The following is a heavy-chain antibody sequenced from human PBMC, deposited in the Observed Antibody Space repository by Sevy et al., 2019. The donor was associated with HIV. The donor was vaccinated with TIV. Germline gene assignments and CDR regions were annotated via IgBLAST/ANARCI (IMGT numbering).Heavy chain of an antibody. Sequence: GGSLRLSCAASGFTVSGNYMSWVRQAPGKGLEWVALIDGGGSTYYADSVKGRFSISRDNSKNTLSLQMNSLRVVDTAVYYCATDERGVDYWGQGTLVTVSS. CDR2: IDGGGST. D-gene: IGHD3-16*01. J-gene: IGHJ4*02. V-gene: IGHV3-66*01. CDR1: GFTVSGNY. CDR3: ATDERGVDY.